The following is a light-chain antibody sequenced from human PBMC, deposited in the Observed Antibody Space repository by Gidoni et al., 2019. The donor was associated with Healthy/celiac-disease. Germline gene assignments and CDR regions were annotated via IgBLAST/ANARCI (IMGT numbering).Light chain of an antibody. Sequence: EIVLTQSPATLSLSPGERATLSCRASQSVSSYLAWYQQKPGQAPRLLIYDASNRATGIPARFSCSGSGTDFTLTISSLEPEDFAVYYCQQRSNWPRAITFGQXTRLEIK. J-gene: IGKJ5*01. CDR3: QQRSNWPRAIT. CDR2: DAS. CDR1: QSVSSY. V-gene: IGKV3-11*01.